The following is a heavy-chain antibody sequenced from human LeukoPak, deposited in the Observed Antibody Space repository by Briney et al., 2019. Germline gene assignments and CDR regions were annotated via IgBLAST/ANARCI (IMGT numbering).Heavy chain of an antibody. J-gene: IGHJ4*02. CDR1: RFPFSDSW. Sequence: PGGSLRLSCAASRFPFSDSWMDWVRQAPGKGMEWVANIKQDGSEKHYADSVKGRFTISRDNAKNSLFLQMNGLRAEDTAVYYCSRRLDYWGQGALVTVSS. CDR2: IKQDGSEK. V-gene: IGHV3-7*01. CDR3: SRRLDY.